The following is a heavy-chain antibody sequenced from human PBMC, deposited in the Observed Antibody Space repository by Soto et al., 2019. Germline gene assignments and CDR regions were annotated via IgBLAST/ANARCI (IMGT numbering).Heavy chain of an antibody. V-gene: IGHV5-51*01. Sequence: PGESLKISCKGSGYSFTSYWIGWVRQMPGKGLEWMGIIYPGDSDTRYSPSFQGQVTISADKSISTAYLQWSSLKASDTAMYYCARQVRRGYSYAPMDPWGQGTLVTVSS. CDR1: GYSFTSYW. CDR2: IYPGDSDT. J-gene: IGHJ5*02. CDR3: ARQVRRGYSYAPMDP. D-gene: IGHD5-18*01.